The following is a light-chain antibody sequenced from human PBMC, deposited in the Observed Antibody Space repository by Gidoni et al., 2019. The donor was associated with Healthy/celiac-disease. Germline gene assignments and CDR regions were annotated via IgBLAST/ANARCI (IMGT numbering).Light chain of an antibody. CDR1: KLGDKY. V-gene: IGLV3-1*01. J-gene: IGLJ1*01. CDR3: QAWDSSTAV. CDR2: QDS. Sequence: SYELNQPPPVSVSPGQTASITSSGDKLGDKYACWYQQKPGQSPVLVIYQDSKRPSVIPERFSGSNSGNTATLTISGTQAMDEADYYCQAWDSSTAVFGTGTKVTVL.